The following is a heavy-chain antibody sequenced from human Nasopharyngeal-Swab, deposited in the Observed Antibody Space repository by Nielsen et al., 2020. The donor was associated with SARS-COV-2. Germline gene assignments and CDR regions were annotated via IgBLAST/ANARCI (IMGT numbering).Heavy chain of an antibody. CDR1: DDSLRRGGFY. D-gene: IGHD6-6*01. J-gene: IGHJ6*02. CDR3: ARDRVIAARPDYYYGMDV. CDR2: TSIRGTT. V-gene: IGHV4-61*10. Sequence: SEALSLTCSVSDDSLRRGGFYWTWIRQPAGRGLEVIGRTSIRGTTNYSPPFKNRVTMSLDTSKKQFFLKLSSVTAADTAVYYCARDRVIAARPDYYYGMDVWGQGTTVTVSS.